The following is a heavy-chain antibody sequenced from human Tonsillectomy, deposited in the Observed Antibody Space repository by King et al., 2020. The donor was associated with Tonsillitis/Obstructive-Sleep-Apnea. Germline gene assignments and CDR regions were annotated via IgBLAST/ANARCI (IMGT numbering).Heavy chain of an antibody. CDR2: ISRNSVNS. V-gene: IGHV3-9*01. Sequence: VQLVESGGGLVQPGRSLRLSCVVSGITFDEYAMHWVRQTPGKGLEWVSGISRNSVNSGYADSVRGRFTIFRDNAKNSLYLQMYSLRPEDTAVYHCAKGMRSTSWYYFDYGGQGTLVTVSS. CDR3: AKGMRSTSWYYFDY. CDR1: GITFDEYA. J-gene: IGHJ4*02. D-gene: IGHD6-13*01.